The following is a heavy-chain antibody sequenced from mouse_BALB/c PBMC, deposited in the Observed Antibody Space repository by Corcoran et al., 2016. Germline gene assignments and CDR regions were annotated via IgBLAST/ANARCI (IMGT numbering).Heavy chain of an antibody. V-gene: IGHV1S136*01. D-gene: IGHD2-14*01. J-gene: IGHJ3*01. CDR3: ATRYDETWFAY. CDR1: GYTFTSYV. CDR2: INPYNDGT. Sequence: EVQLQQSGPELVKPGASVKMSCKASGYTFTSYVMHWVKQKPGQGLEWIGYINPYNDGTKYNEKFKGKATLTSDKSSSTAHMELSSLTSEDSAVYYCATRYDETWFAYWGQGTLVTVSA.